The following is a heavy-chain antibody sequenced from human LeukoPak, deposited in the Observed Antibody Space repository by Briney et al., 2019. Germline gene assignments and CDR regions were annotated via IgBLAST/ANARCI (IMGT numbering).Heavy chain of an antibody. V-gene: IGHV3-9*01. J-gene: IGHJ5*02. CDR3: AKGRDKYQLLSKNWFDP. D-gene: IGHD2-2*01. CDR2: ISWNSGSI. CDR1: GFTFDDYA. Sequence: GGSLRLSCAASGFTFDDYAMHWVRQAPGKGLEWVSGISWNSGSIGYADSVKGRFTLSRDNAKNSLYLQMNSLRAEDTALYYCAKGRDKYQLLSKNWFDPWGQGTLVTVSS.